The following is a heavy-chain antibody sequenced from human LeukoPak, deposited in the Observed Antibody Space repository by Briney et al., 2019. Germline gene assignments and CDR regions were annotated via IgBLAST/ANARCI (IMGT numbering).Heavy chain of an antibody. CDR3: ARNYDREVLRYFDWYLRDYYYYMDV. Sequence: GGSLRLSCAASGFTFSSYGMHRVRQAPGKGLEWVAFLRNDGSNKYYADSVKGRFTISRDISKNTLYLQMNSLRAEDTAVYYCARNYDREVLRYFDWYLRDYYYYMDVWGKGTTVTISS. CDR2: LRNDGSNK. CDR1: GFTFSSYG. J-gene: IGHJ6*03. V-gene: IGHV3-30*02. D-gene: IGHD3-9*01.